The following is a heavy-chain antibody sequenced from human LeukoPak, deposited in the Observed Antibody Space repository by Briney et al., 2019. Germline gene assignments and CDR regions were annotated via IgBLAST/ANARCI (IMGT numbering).Heavy chain of an antibody. CDR3: ARDLPAMTTVTTALGYYFDY. Sequence: ASVKVSCKASGYTXTGXYMHWVRQAPGXXXXXXGWINPNSGGTNYAQKFQGRVTMTRDTSISTAYMELSRLRSDDTAVYYCARDLPAMTTVTTALGYYFDYWGQGTLVTVSS. CDR2: INPNSGGT. D-gene: IGHD4-11*01. J-gene: IGHJ4*02. V-gene: IGHV1-2*02. CDR1: GYTXTGXY.